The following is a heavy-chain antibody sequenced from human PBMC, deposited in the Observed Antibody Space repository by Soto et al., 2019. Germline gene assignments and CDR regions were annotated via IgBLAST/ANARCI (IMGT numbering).Heavy chain of an antibody. D-gene: IGHD3-10*01. CDR2: IYYSGST. Sequence: SETLSLTCTVSGGSISSYYWSWIRQPPGKGLEWIGYIYYSGSTNYNPSLKSRVTISVDTSKNQFSLKLSSVTAADTAVYYCARDSGENSDYMDVWGKGTTVTVSS. CDR3: ARDSGENSDYMDV. J-gene: IGHJ6*03. CDR1: GGSISSYY. V-gene: IGHV4-59*01.